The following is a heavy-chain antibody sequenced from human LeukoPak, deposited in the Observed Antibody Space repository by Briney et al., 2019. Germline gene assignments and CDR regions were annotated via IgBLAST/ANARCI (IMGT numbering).Heavy chain of an antibody. V-gene: IGHV1-46*01. CDR1: GYTFTSYY. D-gene: IGHD6-19*01. CDR2: INPSGGST. J-gene: IGHJ3*02. Sequence: GASVKVSCKASGYTFTSYYMHWVRQAPGQGLEWMGIINPSGGSTSYAQKFQGRVTMTRDTSTSTVHMELSSLRSEDTAVYYCARAESIAVAGTKYSAFDIWGQGTMVTVSS. CDR3: ARAESIAVAGTKYSAFDI.